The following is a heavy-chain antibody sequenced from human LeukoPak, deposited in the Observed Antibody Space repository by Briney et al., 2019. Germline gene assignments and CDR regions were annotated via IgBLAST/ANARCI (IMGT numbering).Heavy chain of an antibody. V-gene: IGHV4-59*08. J-gene: IGHJ4*02. CDR2: IYYSGDT. CDR1: GGSISSYY. D-gene: IGHD3-3*01. CDR3: ARRPKQPGFWSGYVDY. Sequence: PSETLSLTCTVSGGSISSYYWSWIRQPPGKGLEWLGYIYYSGDTNYNPSLKSRVTISVDTSKNQFSLKLSSVTAADTAVYYCARRPKQPGFWSGYVDYWGQGTLVTVSS.